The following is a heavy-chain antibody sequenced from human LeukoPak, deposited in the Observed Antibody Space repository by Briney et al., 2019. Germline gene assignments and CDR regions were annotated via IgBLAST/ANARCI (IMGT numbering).Heavy chain of an antibody. Sequence: ASVKVSCKSSGYTFTSYDINWVRQATGQGLEWMGWTNPNSGNTGYAQKFQGRVTMTRNTSISTAYMELSSLRSEDTAVYYCARGPALVGHSSSSEGSDPWGQGTLVTVSS. CDR3: ARGPALVGHSSSSEGSDP. D-gene: IGHD6-6*01. J-gene: IGHJ5*02. V-gene: IGHV1-8*01. CDR2: TNPNSGNT. CDR1: GYTFTSYD.